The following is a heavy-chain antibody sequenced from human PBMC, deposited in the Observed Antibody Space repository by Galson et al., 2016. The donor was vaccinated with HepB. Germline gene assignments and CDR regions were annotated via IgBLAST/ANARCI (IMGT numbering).Heavy chain of an antibody. Sequence: SLRLSCAASGFPFSSYGMHWVRQAPGKGLEWVAVISYDSTQKYYAESVRGRFTISRDNSNNAVYLQINSLRVEDTAVYSCARDQAYSGTYLRYFDLWGRGTLVTVSS. D-gene: IGHD1-26*01. CDR2: ISYDSTQK. CDR3: ARDQAYSGTYLRYFDL. CDR1: GFPFSSYG. V-gene: IGHV3-30*03. J-gene: IGHJ2*01.